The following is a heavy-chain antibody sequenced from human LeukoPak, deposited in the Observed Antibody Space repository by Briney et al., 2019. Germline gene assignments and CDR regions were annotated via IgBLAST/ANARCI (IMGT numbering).Heavy chain of an antibody. D-gene: IGHD3-3*02. V-gene: IGHV3-53*01. CDR1: GFTVSTNY. CDR2: LYNGSST. Sequence: PGGSLRLSCAASGFTVSTNYMNWVRQAPGEGLEWVSILYNGSSTYYADSVEGRFIVSRDSSKNTLSPQMNDLRAEDTAVYYCARVGDHFHWYLDLWGRGTLVTASS. CDR3: ARVGDHFHWYLDL. J-gene: IGHJ2*01.